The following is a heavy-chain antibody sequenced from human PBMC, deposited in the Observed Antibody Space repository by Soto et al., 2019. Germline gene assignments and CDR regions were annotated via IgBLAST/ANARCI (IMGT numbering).Heavy chain of an antibody. Sequence: SETLSLTCAVYGGSFIGYYWSWIRQPPGKGLEWIGEINHSGSTNYNPSLKSRVTISVDTSKNQFSLKLSSVTAADTAVYYCARVGPYYYDSSGYGYFDYWGQGTLVTVSS. CDR2: INHSGST. V-gene: IGHV4-34*01. CDR3: ARVGPYYYDSSGYGYFDY. CDR1: GGSFIGYY. D-gene: IGHD3-22*01. J-gene: IGHJ4*02.